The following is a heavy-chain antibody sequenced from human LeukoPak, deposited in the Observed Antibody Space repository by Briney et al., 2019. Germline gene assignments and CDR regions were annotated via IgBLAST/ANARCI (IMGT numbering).Heavy chain of an antibody. D-gene: IGHD5-18*01. CDR2: ISSSSSYT. J-gene: IGHJ4*02. Sequence: PGGSLRLSCAASGFTFSDYYMSWIRQAPGKGLEWVSYISSSSSYTNYADSVKGRFTISRDNSKNTLYLQMSSLRAEDTAVYYCVKDTDTAMVTFDYWGQGTLVTVSS. CDR3: VKDTDTAMVTFDY. V-gene: IGHV3-11*06. CDR1: GFTFSDYY.